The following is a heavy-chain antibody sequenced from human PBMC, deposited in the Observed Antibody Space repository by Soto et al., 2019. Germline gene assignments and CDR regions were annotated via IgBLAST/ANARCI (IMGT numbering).Heavy chain of an antibody. CDR2: ISSSSSYI. D-gene: IGHD1-1*01. CDR3: APIRTTGTAGGFDP. Sequence: PGGSLRLSCAASGFTFSSYSMNWVRQAPGKGLEWVSSISSSSSYIYYVDSVKGRFTISRDNAKNSLYLQMNSLRAEDTAVYYCAPIRTTGTAGGFDPWGQGTLVTVSS. J-gene: IGHJ5*02. V-gene: IGHV3-21*01. CDR1: GFTFSSYS.